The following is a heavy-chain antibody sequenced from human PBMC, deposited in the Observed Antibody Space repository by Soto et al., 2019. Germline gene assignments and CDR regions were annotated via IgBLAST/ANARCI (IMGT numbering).Heavy chain of an antibody. J-gene: IGHJ5*02. CDR1: GFTFSSYG. Sequence: GGSLRLSCAASGFTFSSYGMHWVRQAPGKGLEWVAVIWYDGSNKYYADSVKGRFTISRDNSKNTLYLQMNSLRAEDTAVYYCARDGGSGSYYPYNWFDPWGQGTLVTVSS. D-gene: IGHD3-10*01. CDR3: ARDGGSGSYYPYNWFDP. CDR2: IWYDGSNK. V-gene: IGHV3-33*01.